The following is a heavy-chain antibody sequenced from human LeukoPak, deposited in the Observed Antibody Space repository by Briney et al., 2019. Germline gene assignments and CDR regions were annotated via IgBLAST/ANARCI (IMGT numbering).Heavy chain of an antibody. D-gene: IGHD3-22*01. J-gene: IGHJ4*02. V-gene: IGHV5-51*01. CDR3: ARQPRAYDSSGWSLDY. Sequence: GESLKISCKGSGYSFTSYWIGWVRQMPGKGLEWMGIIYPGDSDTRYRPSFQGQVTISADKSISTAYLQWSSLKASDTAMYYCARQPRAYDSSGWSLDYWGQGTLVTVSS. CDR1: GYSFTSYW. CDR2: IYPGDSDT.